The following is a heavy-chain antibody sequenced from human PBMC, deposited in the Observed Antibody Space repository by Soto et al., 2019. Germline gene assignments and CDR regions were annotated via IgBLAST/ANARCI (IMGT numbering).Heavy chain of an antibody. D-gene: IGHD6-19*01. V-gene: IGHV1-18*01. J-gene: IGHJ5*02. CDR2: ISAYNGNT. CDR3: ARGPQKPFRIAVAGTGTHNWFDT. Sequence: ASVKVSCKASGYTFTSYGISWVRQAPGQGLEWMGWISAYNGNTNYAQKLQGRVTMTTDTSTSTAYMELRSLRSDDTAVYYCARGPQKPFRIAVAGTGTHNWFDTWGQGTLVTVSS. CDR1: GYTFTSYG.